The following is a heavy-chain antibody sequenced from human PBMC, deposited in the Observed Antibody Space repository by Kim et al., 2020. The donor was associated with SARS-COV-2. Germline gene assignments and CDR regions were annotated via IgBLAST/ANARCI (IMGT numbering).Heavy chain of an antibody. V-gene: IGHV1-18*01. CDR3: ARDRFTITMVRAYYYYMDV. J-gene: IGHJ6*03. Sequence: ASVKVSCKASGYTFTSYGISWVRQAPGQGLEWMGWISAYNGNTNYAQKLQGRVTMTTDTSTSTAYMELRSLRSDDTAVYYCARDRFTITMVRAYYYYMDVWGKGTTVTVSS. CDR2: ISAYNGNT. D-gene: IGHD3-10*01. CDR1: GYTFTSYG.